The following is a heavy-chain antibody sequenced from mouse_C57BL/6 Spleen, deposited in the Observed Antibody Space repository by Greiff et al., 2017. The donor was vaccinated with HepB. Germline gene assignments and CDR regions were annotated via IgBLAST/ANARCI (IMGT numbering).Heavy chain of an antibody. CDR3: ARDGYDGDWCAY. D-gene: IGHD2-2*01. Sequence: QVHVKQSGAELVRPGSSVKLSCKASGYTFTSYWMHWVKQRPIQGLEWIGNIDPSDSETHYNQKFKDKATLTVDKSSSTAYMQLSSLTSEDSAVYYCARDGYDGDWCAYWGQGTLVTVSA. V-gene: IGHV1-52*01. CDR2: IDPSDSET. J-gene: IGHJ3*01. CDR1: GYTFTSYW.